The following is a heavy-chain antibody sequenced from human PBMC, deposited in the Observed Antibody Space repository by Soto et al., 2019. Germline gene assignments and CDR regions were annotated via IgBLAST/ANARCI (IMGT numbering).Heavy chain of an antibody. CDR1: GGSFSGYY. V-gene: IGHV4-34*01. J-gene: IGHJ6*02. CDR2: INHSGST. CDR3: AREGVSRRWYNYYGMDV. Sequence: SDTLSLTCAVYGGSFSGYYWTWIRQPPGTGLEWIGEINHSGSTNYNPSLKSRVTISVDTSKNQFSLKLSSVTAADTAVYYCAREGVSRRWYNYYGMDVWGQGTTVT. D-gene: IGHD3-10*01.